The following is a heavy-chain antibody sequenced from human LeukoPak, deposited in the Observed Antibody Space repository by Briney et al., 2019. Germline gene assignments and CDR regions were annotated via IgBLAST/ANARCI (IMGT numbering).Heavy chain of an antibody. CDR3: AKWSSTLKAFDL. V-gene: IGHV4-59*08. CDR1: GGSISSYY. D-gene: IGHD2-8*01. CDR2: IYYSGYT. Sequence: SETLSLTCAVSGGSISSYYWSWIRQPPGKGLEWIGYIYYSGYTSYNPSLKSRVTISVDTSKNQFSLKLSSVTAADTAVYYCAKWSSTLKAFDLWGQGILVIVSS. J-gene: IGHJ4*02.